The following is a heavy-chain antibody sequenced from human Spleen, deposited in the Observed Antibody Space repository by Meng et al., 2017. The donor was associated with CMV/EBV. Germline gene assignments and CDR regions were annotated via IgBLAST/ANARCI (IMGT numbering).Heavy chain of an antibody. Sequence: SGGTFNSYTISWVRQAPGQGLEWMGRIIPVLGITSYSQNFQGRLTITADKSTTTVYMELSSLRSEDTAVYYCARVIRFVTYTSGFDYWGQGTLVTVSS. D-gene: IGHD2-21*01. J-gene: IGHJ4*02. CDR1: GGTFNSYT. CDR2: IIPVLGIT. V-gene: IGHV1-69*02. CDR3: ARVIRFVTYTSGFDY.